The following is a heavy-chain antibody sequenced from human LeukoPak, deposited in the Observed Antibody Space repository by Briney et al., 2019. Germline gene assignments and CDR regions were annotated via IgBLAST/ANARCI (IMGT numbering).Heavy chain of an antibody. CDR2: INHSGST. D-gene: IGHD6-13*01. CDR1: GGSFSGYY. V-gene: IGHV4-34*01. CDR3: ARGQIYSSSWYGPARDWFDP. J-gene: IGHJ5*02. Sequence: SETLSLTCAVYGGSFSGYYWSWIRQPPGRGLEWIGEINHSGSTNYNPSLKSRVTISVDTSKNQFSLKLSSVTAADTAVYYCARGQIYSSSWYGPARDWFDPWGQGTLVTVSS.